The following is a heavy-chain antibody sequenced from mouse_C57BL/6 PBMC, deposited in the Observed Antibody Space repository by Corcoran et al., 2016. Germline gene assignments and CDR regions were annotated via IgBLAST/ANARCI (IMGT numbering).Heavy chain of an antibody. CDR2: INTYSGVP. Sequence: QIQLVQSGPELKKPGETVKISCKASGYTFTTYGMSWVKQAPGKGLKWMGWINTYSGVPTYADDFKGRFAFSLETSASTAYLQINNLKNEDTATYFCARGTTVVEGYFDVWGTGTTVTVSS. CDR3: ARGTTVVEGYFDV. CDR1: GYTFTTYG. J-gene: IGHJ1*03. V-gene: IGHV9-3*01. D-gene: IGHD1-1*01.